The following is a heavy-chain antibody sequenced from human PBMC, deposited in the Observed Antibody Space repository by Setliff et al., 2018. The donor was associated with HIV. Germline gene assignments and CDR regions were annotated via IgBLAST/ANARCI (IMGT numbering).Heavy chain of an antibody. CDR1: GVSISNYY. V-gene: IGHV4-59*08. J-gene: IGHJ5*02. Sequence: SETLSLTCSVSGVSISNYYWSWIRQPPGKGLEWLGFIYSSGSTNYNPSLKSRVTISVDTSKNQFSLKLNSVTAADTAVYYCSRNVGGLRSAVNWFDPWGQGTLVTVSS. CDR2: IYSSGST. CDR3: SRNVGGLRSAVNWFDP. D-gene: IGHD4-17*01.